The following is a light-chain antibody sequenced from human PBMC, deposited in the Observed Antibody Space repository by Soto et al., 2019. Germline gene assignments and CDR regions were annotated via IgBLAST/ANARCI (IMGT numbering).Light chain of an antibody. CDR1: QSVSNSY. J-gene: IGKJ2*01. CDR3: QQYGSSPLT. V-gene: IGKV3-20*01. Sequence: EIVLTQSPGTLSLSAGERATLSCRASQSVSNSYLAWYQQKPGRAPRLLIYSASSRATGIPDRFRASESGTDFTLTISRLEPEDFGVYYCQQYGSSPLTFGQGTKLEIK. CDR2: SAS.